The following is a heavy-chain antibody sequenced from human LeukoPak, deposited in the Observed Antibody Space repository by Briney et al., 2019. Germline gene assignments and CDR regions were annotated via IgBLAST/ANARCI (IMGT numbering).Heavy chain of an antibody. CDR1: GFTFSSYA. J-gene: IGHJ3*02. V-gene: IGHV3-23*01. CDR2: ISGSGGST. Sequence: GGSLRLSCAASGFTFSSYAMSWVRQAPGKGLEWVSAISGSGGSTYYADSVKGRFTISRDNSKNTLYLQMNSLRAEDTAVYYCAKSRKYYYGSGSLSSLDAFDTWGQGTMVTVSS. D-gene: IGHD3-10*01. CDR3: AKSRKYYYGSGSLSSLDAFDT.